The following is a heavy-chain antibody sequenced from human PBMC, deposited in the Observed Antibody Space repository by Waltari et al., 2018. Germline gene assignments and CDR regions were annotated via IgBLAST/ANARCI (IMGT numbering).Heavy chain of an antibody. D-gene: IGHD5-12*01. CDR2: TRFDGINK. Sequence: QVFLVESGGGVVQPGDSLRLSCVSSGFNFNIYGMHWVRQAPGKGLEGVAFTRFDGINKHYADSVKGRCTISRDNIKNTLYLQMNSLRGEDSAMYYCAREDIVSETQWRGNQYRGNSGYDLWGQGTQVSVSS. CDR1: GFNFNIYG. CDR3: AREDIVSETQWRGNQYRGNSGYDL. J-gene: IGHJ4*01. V-gene: IGHV3-30*02.